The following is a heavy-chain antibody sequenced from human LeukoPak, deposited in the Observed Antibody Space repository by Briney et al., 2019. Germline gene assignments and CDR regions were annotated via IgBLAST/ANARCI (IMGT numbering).Heavy chain of an antibody. CDR3: ARASPGYYYDSSGYLDY. CDR1: GFTFSSYW. V-gene: IGHV3-7*01. D-gene: IGHD3-22*01. J-gene: IGHJ4*02. CDR2: IKQDGSEK. Sequence: GGSLGLSCAASGFTFSSYWMSWVRQAPGKGLEWVANIKQDGSEKYYVDSVKGRFTISRDNAKNSLYLQMNSLRAEDTAVYYCARASPGYYYDSSGYLDYWGQGTLVTVSS.